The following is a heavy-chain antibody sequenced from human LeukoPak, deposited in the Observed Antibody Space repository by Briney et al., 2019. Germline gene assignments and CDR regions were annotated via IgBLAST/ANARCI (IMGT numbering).Heavy chain of an antibody. CDR2: ISTAGTSI. CDR3: AKDRFGDYYFDY. J-gene: IGHJ4*02. V-gene: IGHV3-23*03. D-gene: IGHD3-10*01. Sequence: GGSLRLSCAASGFTFSGYHINWVRQAPGKGLEWISHISTAGTSIHYADSVKGRFTSSRDNSRNTLYLQMHSLRAEDTAIYYCAKDRFGDYYFDYWGQGTLVTVSS. CDR1: GFTFSGYH.